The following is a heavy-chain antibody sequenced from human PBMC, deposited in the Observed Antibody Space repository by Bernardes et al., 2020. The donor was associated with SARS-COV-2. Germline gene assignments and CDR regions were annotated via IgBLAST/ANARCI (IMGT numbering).Heavy chain of an antibody. V-gene: IGHV3-9*01. D-gene: IGHD3-10*01. J-gene: IGHJ6*02. Sequence: GGTLRLSCAASGFTFDDHAMHWVRQAPGKGLEWVSGISWNSGSIGYADSVKGRFTISRDNAKNSLYLQMNSLRAEDTALYYCATIWFGEFYGMDVWGQGTTVTVSS. CDR2: ISWNSGSI. CDR3: ATIWFGEFYGMDV. CDR1: GFTFDDHA.